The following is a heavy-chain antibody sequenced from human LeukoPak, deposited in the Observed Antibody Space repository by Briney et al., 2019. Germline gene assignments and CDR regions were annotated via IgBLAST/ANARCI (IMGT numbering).Heavy chain of an antibody. D-gene: IGHD3-10*01. CDR2: ISPSGSTI. Sequence: GGSLRLSCAASGFTFTNVWMSWVRQTPWKGLEWVSYISPSGSTIYYADSVKGRFTISRDNAKNSLFLQMNSLRAEDTAVYYCARESGTRNCFDYWGQGTLVTVSS. V-gene: IGHV3-11*04. CDR1: GFTFTNVW. J-gene: IGHJ4*02. CDR3: ARESGTRNCFDY.